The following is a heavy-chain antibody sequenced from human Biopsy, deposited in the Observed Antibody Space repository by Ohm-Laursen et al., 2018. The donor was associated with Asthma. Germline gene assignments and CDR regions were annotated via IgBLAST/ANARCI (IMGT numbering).Heavy chain of an antibody. V-gene: IGHV4-30-4*01. CDR2: VFWGGST. CDR3: ARVVSYGDIYFGIDV. D-gene: IGHD4-17*01. Sequence: PSETLSLTCRVSGGYTGSSDHRWAWIRQAPGKGLEWIGFVFWGGSTHYSRSLERRVSISIDTATNEFSMKLWSVTPADTAVYFCARVVSYGDIYFGIDVWGPGNTVVVS. CDR1: GGYTGSSDHR. J-gene: IGHJ6*02.